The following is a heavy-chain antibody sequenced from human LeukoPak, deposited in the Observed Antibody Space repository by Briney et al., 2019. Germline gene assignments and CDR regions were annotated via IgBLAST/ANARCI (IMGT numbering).Heavy chain of an antibody. CDR2: IYSDGST. CDR3: AREARGNLGFDY. V-gene: IGHV3-53*04. J-gene: IGHJ4*02. Sequence: GGSLRLSCAASGFTFSSYAMSWVRQAPGKGLEWVSVIYSDGSTYYADSVKGRFTISRHNSKNTLYLQMNSLRAEDTAVYYCAREARGNLGFDYWGQGTLVSVSS. CDR1: GFTFSSYA. D-gene: IGHD1-14*01.